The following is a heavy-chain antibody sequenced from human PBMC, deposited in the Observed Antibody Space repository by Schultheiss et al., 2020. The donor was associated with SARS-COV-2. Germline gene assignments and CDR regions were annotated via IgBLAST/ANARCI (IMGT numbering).Heavy chain of an antibody. CDR3: ARVMITFGGVGYNDY. D-gene: IGHD3-16*01. CDR2: IWYDGSNK. Sequence: GGSLRLSCAASGFTFSSYGMHWVRQAPGKGLEWVAVIWYDGSNKYYADSVKGRFTISRDNAKNSLYLQMNSLRAEDTAVYSCARVMITFGGVGYNDYWGQGTLVTVSS. J-gene: IGHJ4*02. CDR1: GFTFSSYG. V-gene: IGHV3-33*01.